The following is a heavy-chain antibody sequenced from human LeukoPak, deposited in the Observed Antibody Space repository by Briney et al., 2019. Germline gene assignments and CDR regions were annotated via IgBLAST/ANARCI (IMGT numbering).Heavy chain of an antibody. CDR3: AGSSWIHHYYYGMDV. CDR1: GGSFSGYY. J-gene: IGHJ6*02. CDR2: INHSGST. Sequence: SETLSLTCAVYGGSFSGYYWSWIRQPPGKGLEWIGEINHSGSTNYNPSLKSRVTISVDTSKNQFSLKLSSVTAADTAMYYCAGSSWIHHYYYGMDVWGQGTTVTVSS. D-gene: IGHD6-13*01. V-gene: IGHV4-34*01.